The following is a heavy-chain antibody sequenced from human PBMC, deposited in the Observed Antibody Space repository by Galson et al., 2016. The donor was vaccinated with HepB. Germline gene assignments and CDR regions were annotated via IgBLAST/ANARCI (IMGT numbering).Heavy chain of an antibody. D-gene: IGHD5-18*01. CDR2: VSPLLGSA. CDR3: AREGGITAMYHFDS. CDR1: GDIFSNYA. V-gene: IGHV1-69*11. Sequence: SVKVSCKASGDIFSNYAFSWVRQAPGQGLEWVGRVSPLLGSANYAQRFQGRVTITADESTSTAYMELNSLTYDDSAVYYCAREGGITAMYHFDSWGQGTPVTVSS. J-gene: IGHJ4*02.